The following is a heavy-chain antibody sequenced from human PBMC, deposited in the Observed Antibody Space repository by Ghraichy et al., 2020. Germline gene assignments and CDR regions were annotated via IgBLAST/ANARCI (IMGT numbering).Heavy chain of an antibody. D-gene: IGHD3/OR15-3a*01. CDR1: GASISTNH. Sequence: ETLSLSCTVSGASISTNHWNWVRQPPGKGLEWIAYIFDDGSTTYNPSLESRVSISLDMSKNQFSLKLSSVTAADTAVYFCARSLSGLDSGDYWGPGTLVTVSS. V-gene: IGHV4-59*01. J-gene: IGHJ4*02. CDR3: ARSLSGLDSGDY. CDR2: IFDDGST.